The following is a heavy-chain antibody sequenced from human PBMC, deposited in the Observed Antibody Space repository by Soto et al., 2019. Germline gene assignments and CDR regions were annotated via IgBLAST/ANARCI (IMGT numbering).Heavy chain of an antibody. CDR1: GFTFSSYA. V-gene: IGHV3-23*01. CDR2: ISGSGDNT. D-gene: IGHD1-1*01. CDR3: AKGMENDYYYYYGMDV. Sequence: PGGSLRLSCAASGFTFSSYAMSWVRQAPGKGLEWVSAISGSGDNTYYADSVKGRFTISRDNSKNTLYLQMSSLRAEDTAVYYCAKGMENDYYYYYGMDVWGQGTTVTVSS. J-gene: IGHJ6*02.